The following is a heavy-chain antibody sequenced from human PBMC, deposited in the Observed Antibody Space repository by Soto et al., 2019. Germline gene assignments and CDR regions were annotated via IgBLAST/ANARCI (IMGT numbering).Heavy chain of an antibody. D-gene: IGHD4-17*01. V-gene: IGHV3-30-3*01. J-gene: IGHJ4*02. CDR3: ARDYYAYGDYVGYFDY. Sequence: GGSLRLSYAASGFTLSSYAMHWVRQAPGKGLEWVAVISYDGSNKYYADSVKGRFTISRDNSKNTLYLQMNSLRAEDTAVYYCARDYYAYGDYVGYFDYGGQGTLVTAPQ. CDR1: GFTLSSYA. CDR2: ISYDGSNK.